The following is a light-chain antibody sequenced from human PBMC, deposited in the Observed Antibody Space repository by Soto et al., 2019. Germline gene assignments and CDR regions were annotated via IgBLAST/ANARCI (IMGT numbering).Light chain of an antibody. Sequence: QSVLTQPASVSGSPGQSITISCTGTSSDVGSYNLVSWYQQHPGKAPKLMIYEVSKRPTGVSNRFSGSKSGNTASLTISGLQAVDEADYYCSSYVGSSNVVFGGGTKLTVL. CDR2: EVS. J-gene: IGLJ2*01. CDR3: SSYVGSSNVV. V-gene: IGLV2-23*02. CDR1: SSDVGSYNL.